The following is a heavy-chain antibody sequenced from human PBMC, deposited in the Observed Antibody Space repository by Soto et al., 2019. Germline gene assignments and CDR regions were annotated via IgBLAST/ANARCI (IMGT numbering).Heavy chain of an antibody. J-gene: IGHJ5*02. V-gene: IGHV1-46*01. Sequence: QVQLVQSGAEVKKPGASVKVSCKASGYTFTDYYMHWVRQAPGQGLEWMGIISPSGGSTYAQKFQGRVTVTRDTSTSTDYMELSSPRSEDTAVYYCARDGSSDWLTWFDPWGQGTLVTVSS. CDR1: GYTFTDYY. D-gene: IGHD6-19*01. CDR2: ISPSGGST. CDR3: ARDGSSDWLTWFDP.